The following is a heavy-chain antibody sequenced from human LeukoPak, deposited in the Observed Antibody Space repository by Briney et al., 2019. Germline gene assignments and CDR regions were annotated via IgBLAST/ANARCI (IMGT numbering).Heavy chain of an antibody. D-gene: IGHD3-22*01. CDR1: GFTFGDYV. V-gene: IGHV3-49*03. J-gene: IGHJ6*03. Sequence: GGSLRLSCTASGFTFGDYVMGWFRQAPGKGLEWVGFISSKAYGRTTEYAASVKGRFTISRDDSKSIAYLQMNSLKTEDTAVYYCTRDRPTMNYYYYYMDVWGKGTTVTVSS. CDR3: TRDRPTMNYYYYYMDV. CDR2: ISSKAYGRTT.